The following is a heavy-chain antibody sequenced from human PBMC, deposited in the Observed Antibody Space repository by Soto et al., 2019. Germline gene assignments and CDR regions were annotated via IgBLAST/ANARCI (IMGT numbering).Heavy chain of an antibody. CDR1: GHTFTSYG. CDR3: ARASNDWYYYYGMDV. Sequence: ASVKVSCKASGHTFTSYGISWVRQAPGQGLEWMGWISAYNGNTNYAQKLQGRVTMTTDTSTSTAYMELRSLRSDDTAVYYCARASNDWYYYYGMDVWGQGTTVTVSS. V-gene: IGHV1-18*01. CDR2: ISAYNGNT. D-gene: IGHD3-9*01. J-gene: IGHJ6*02.